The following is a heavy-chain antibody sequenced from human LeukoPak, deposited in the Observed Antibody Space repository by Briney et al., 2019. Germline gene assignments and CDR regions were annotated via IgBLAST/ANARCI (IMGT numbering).Heavy chain of an antibody. CDR3: ASALSNADAFDI. CDR2: IYHSGST. Sequence: SETLFLTCAVSGGSISSGGYSWSWIRQPPGKGLEWIGYIYHSGSTYYNPPLKSRVTISVDRSKNQFSLKLSSVTAADTAVYYCASALSNADAFDIWGQGTMVTVSS. CDR1: GGSISSGGYS. J-gene: IGHJ3*02. V-gene: IGHV4-30-2*01.